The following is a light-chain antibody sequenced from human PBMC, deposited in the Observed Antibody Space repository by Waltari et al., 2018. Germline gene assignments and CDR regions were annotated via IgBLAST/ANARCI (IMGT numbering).Light chain of an antibody. CDR3: NSRDSSGNQV. CDR1: SLRSYY. Sequence: SSELTQDPAVSVALGQTVRITCQGDSLRSYYASWYQQKPGQAPVLGIYGKNNRPSGIPDRFPGSSSGNTASLTSTGAQAEDEADYYCNSRDSSGNQVFGGGTKLTVL. V-gene: IGLV3-19*01. CDR2: GKN. J-gene: IGLJ2*01.